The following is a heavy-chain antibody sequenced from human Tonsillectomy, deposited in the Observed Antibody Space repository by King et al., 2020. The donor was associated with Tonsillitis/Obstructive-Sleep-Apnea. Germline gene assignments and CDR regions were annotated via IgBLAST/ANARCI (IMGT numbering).Heavy chain of an antibody. D-gene: IGHD3-22*01. Sequence: VQLVESGGGVVQPGRSLRLSCEASGFTFSNYAMDWVRQAPGKGMEWVAGISFDGSNKYYADSVKGRFTISRDHSKNTLYLQMNSLRAEDTAVYYCAREGYDSSGYYPHEFDNWGQGTLVTVSS. V-gene: IGHV3-30*04. CDR2: ISFDGSNK. CDR1: GFTFSNYA. CDR3: AREGYDSSGYYPHEFDN. J-gene: IGHJ4*02.